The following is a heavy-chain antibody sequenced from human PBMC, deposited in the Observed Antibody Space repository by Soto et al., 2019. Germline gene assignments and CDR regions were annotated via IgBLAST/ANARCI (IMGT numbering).Heavy chain of an antibody. CDR2: IIPIFGTA. CDR3: ARCARYFDWSHYYGMDV. V-gene: IGHV1-69*13. J-gene: IGHJ6*02. CDR1: GGTFSSYA. Sequence: SVKVSCKASGGTFSSYAISWVRQAPGQGLEWMGGIIPIFGTANYAQKFQGRVTVTADESTSTAYMELSSLRSEDTAVYYCARCARYFDWSHYYGMDVWGQGTTVTVSS. D-gene: IGHD3-9*01.